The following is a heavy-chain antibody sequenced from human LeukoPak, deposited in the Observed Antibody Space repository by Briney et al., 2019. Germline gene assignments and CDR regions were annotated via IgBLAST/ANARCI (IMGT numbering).Heavy chain of an antibody. CDR2: IYYSGAT. V-gene: IGHV4-31*03. J-gene: IGHJ6*02. CDR3: ALGYCSGGNCPYYSYGMDV. Sequence: PSQTLSLTCTVSGGSINTGGFFWTWIRQHPGKGLEWIGYIYYSGATSYNPSLQSRLTMSVDTSKNQFSLKLSSVTAADTAVYYCALGYCSGGNCPYYSYGMDVWGQGTTVTVSS. CDR1: GGSINTGGFF. D-gene: IGHD2-15*01.